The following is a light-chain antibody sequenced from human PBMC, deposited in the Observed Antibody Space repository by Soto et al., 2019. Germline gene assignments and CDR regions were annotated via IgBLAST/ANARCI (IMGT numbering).Light chain of an antibody. CDR1: QSISSW. J-gene: IGKJ1*01. CDR3: QQYNSYSPWT. V-gene: IGKV1-5*01. CDR2: DAS. Sequence: DIQMTQSPSTLSASVGDRVTITCRASQSISSWLAWYRQKPGKAPKLLIYDASSLESGVPSRCSGSGSGTEFTLTISSPQPDDFATYYCQQYNSYSPWTFGKGTKVDIK.